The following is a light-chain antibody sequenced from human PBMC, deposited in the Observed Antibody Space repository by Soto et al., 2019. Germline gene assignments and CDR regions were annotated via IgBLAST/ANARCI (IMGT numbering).Light chain of an antibody. CDR2: DAS. V-gene: IGKV3-11*01. J-gene: IGKJ5*01. Sequence: IVLTQSPATLSLWPGETAVLSCRASQTVNTYLSWYQQRPGQAPRLLIYDASKSVPGIPARFSGSGSGTDFTLTISSLEPEDFAVYYCQQRGTSITFGQGTRLDIE. CDR3: QQRGTSIT. CDR1: QTVNTY.